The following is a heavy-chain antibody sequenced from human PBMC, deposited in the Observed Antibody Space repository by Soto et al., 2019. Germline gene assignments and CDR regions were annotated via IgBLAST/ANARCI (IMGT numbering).Heavy chain of an antibody. J-gene: IGHJ4*02. V-gene: IGHV3-15*01. CDR2: IKSKTDGGTT. D-gene: IGHD2-2*01. Sequence: GGSLRLSCAASGFTFSNAWMSWVRQAPGKGLEWVGRIKSKTDGGTTDYAAPVKGRFTISRDDSKNTLYLQMNSLKTEDTTVYYYTATPYCSSTSCYDYWGQGTLVTVSS. CDR1: GFTFSNAW. CDR3: TATPYCSSTSCYDY.